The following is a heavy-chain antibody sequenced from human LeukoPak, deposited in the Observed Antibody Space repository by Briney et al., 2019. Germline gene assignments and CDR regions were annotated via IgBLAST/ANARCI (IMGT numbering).Heavy chain of an antibody. CDR1: GVTFSNYA. Sequence: PGGSLRLSCAASGVTFSNYAMSWVRQAPGKGLEWVSVISGSGGSTYYADSVKGRFAIFRDNSKNTLYLQMNSLRAEDTAVYYCAKDPRIAVAGTGYYFDYWGQGTLVTVSS. CDR3: AKDPRIAVAGTGYYFDY. CDR2: ISGSGGST. V-gene: IGHV3-23*01. J-gene: IGHJ4*02. D-gene: IGHD6-19*01.